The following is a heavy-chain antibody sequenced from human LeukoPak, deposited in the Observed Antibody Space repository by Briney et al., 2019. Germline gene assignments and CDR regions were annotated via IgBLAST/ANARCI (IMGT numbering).Heavy chain of an antibody. D-gene: IGHD5-24*01. CDR3: ARMATLSLRYLDY. CDR2: INPNSGGT. CDR1: GYTFTGYY. J-gene: IGHJ4*02. V-gene: IGHV1-2*02. Sequence: GASVKVSCKASGYTFTGYYMHWVRQAPGQGLEWMGWINPNSGGTNYAQKFQGRVTMTRDTSISTAYMELSRLRSDDTAVYYCARMATLSLRYLDYWGQGTLVTVSS.